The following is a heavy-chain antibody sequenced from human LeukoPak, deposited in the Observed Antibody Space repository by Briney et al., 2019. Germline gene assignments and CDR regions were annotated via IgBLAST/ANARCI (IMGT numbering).Heavy chain of an antibody. J-gene: IGHJ4*02. CDR3: ARISCGDCYSGGEFDY. V-gene: IGHV1-18*01. CDR1: GYAFTSYG. CDR2: ISAYNGNA. Sequence: ASVKVSCKASGYAFTSYGISWVRQAPGQGLEWMGWISAYNGNANYAQKRQGRVTMTTDTSTSTAYMELRSLRSDDTAVYYCARISCGDCYSGGEFDYWGQGTLVTVSS. D-gene: IGHD2-21*02.